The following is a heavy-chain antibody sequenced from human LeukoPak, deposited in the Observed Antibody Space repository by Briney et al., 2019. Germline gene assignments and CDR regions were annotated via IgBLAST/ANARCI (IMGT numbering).Heavy chain of an antibody. CDR1: GFTFSSYW. D-gene: IGHD2-15*01. J-gene: IGHJ3*02. Sequence: PGGSLRLSCAASGFTFSSYWMDWVRQAPGKGLVWVSPINSDGSSTSYADSVKGRFTISRDNAKNTLYLQMNSLRVEASDVYKCARGRYWSGGTCYLFNAFDIWGQGTTVTVSS. CDR2: INSDGSST. V-gene: IGHV3-74*01. CDR3: ARGRYWSGGTCYLFNAFDI.